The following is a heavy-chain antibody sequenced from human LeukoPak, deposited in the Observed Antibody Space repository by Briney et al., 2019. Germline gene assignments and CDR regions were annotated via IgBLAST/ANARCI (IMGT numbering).Heavy chain of an antibody. V-gene: IGHV3-48*01. CDR2: ISSLSGTI. CDR3: VRGGELVGSYFDY. Sequence: GGSLRLSCAASGFTFSSYSMNWVRQAPGEGLEWVSYISSLSGTIYYADSVKGRFTISRDNAKNSLYLQINSLRAEDTALYYCVRGGELVGSYFDYWGPGTLVTVSS. J-gene: IGHJ4*02. CDR1: GFTFSSYS. D-gene: IGHD3-16*01.